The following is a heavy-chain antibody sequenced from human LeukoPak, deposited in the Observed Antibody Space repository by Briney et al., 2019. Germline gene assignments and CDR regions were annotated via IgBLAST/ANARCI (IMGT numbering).Heavy chain of an antibody. J-gene: IGHJ6*02. CDR3: ARAGDYSNYGNYYYYGMDV. Sequence: SETLSLTCAVSGGSITSIHWWSWVRQPPGKGLEWIGEISQSGNTNYNPSLKSRVTISVDKSKNQFSLKLSSVTAADTAVYYCARAGDYSNYGNYYYYGMDVWGQGTTVTVSS. CDR1: GGSITSIHW. CDR2: ISQSGNT. D-gene: IGHD4-11*01. V-gene: IGHV4-4*02.